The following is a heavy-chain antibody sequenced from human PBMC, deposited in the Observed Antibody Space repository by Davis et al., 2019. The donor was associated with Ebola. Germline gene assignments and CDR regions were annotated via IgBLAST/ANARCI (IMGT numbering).Heavy chain of an antibody. CDR3: ARDLWSGGYDRYNWFDP. J-gene: IGHJ5*02. D-gene: IGHD5-12*01. CDR2: IYYSGST. Sequence: SETLSLTCTVSGGSISSYYWSWIRQPPGKGLEWIGYIYYSGSTNYNPSFKSRVTISVDTSKNQFSLKLSSVTAADTAVYYCARDLWSGGYDRYNWFDPWGQGTLVTVSS. CDR1: GGSISSYY. V-gene: IGHV4-59*01.